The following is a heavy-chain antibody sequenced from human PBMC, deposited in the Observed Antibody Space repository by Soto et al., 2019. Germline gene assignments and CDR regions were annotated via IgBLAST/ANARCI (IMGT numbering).Heavy chain of an antibody. V-gene: IGHV1-18*01. CDR1: GYTFTSYG. D-gene: IGHD2-2*01. Sequence: QVQLVQSGAEVKKPGASVKVSCKASGYTFTSYGISWVRQAPGQGLEWMGWISAYNGNTNYAQKLQGRVTMTTDTSTSTADMELRSLRSDDTAVYYCARVPDIVLVPAAEYYFDYWGQGTLVTVSS. CDR3: ARVPDIVLVPAAEYYFDY. CDR2: ISAYNGNT. J-gene: IGHJ4*02.